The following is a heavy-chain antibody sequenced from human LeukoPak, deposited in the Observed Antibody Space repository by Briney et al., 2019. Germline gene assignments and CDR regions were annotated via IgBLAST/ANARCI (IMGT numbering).Heavy chain of an antibody. Sequence: HPGGSLRLSCAASGFLFSSYWMSWVRQAPGKGLEWVANIKHDGSDNYYVDSVTGRFTISRDNAKNSLSLQMNSLRVEDTAVYYCATICSTSCYGYYMDVWGKGTTVTVSS. CDR1: GFLFSSYW. J-gene: IGHJ6*03. V-gene: IGHV3-7*01. D-gene: IGHD2-2*01. CDR3: ATICSTSCYGYYMDV. CDR2: IKHDGSDN.